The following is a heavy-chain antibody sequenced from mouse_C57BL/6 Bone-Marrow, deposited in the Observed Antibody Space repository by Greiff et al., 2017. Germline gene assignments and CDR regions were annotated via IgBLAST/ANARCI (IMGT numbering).Heavy chain of an antibody. D-gene: IGHD1-1*01. CDR1: GFTFSDYY. J-gene: IGHJ4*01. Sequence: EVKLVESGGGLVQPGGSLKLSCAASGFTFSDYYMYWVRQTPEKRLEWVAYISNGGGSTYYPDTVKGRFTISRDNAKNTLYLQMSRLKSEDTAMYYCARHPRNYYGSSYYAMDYWGQGTSVTVSS. V-gene: IGHV5-12*01. CDR2: ISNGGGST. CDR3: ARHPRNYYGSSYYAMDY.